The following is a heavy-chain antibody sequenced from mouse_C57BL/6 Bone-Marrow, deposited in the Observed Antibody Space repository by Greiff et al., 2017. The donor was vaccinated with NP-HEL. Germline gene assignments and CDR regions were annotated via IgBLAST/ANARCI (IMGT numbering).Heavy chain of an antibody. CDR2: INPDSSTI. V-gene: IGHV4-1*01. D-gene: IGHD2-1*01. CDR3: ARFFYDYDAMDY. CDR1: GIDFSRYW. Sequence: DVMLVESGGGLVQPGGSLKLSCAASGIDFSRYWMSWVRRAPGKGLEWIGEINPDSSTINYAPSLKDKFIISRDNAKNTLYLQMSKVRSEDTALYYCARFFYDYDAMDYWGQGTSVTVSS. J-gene: IGHJ4*01.